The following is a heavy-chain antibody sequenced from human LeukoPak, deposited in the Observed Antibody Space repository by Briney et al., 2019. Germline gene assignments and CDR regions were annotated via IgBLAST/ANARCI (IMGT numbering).Heavy chain of an antibody. Sequence: GSLRLSCAASGFTFSSYSMNWVRQAPGKGLEWVSYISSSSSTIYYADSVKGRFTISRDNAKNSLYLQMNSLRAEDTAVYYCARDWAAAVLSDWFDPWGQGTLVTVSS. CDR1: GFTFSSYS. CDR3: ARDWAAAVLSDWFDP. V-gene: IGHV3-48*04. CDR2: ISSSSSTI. J-gene: IGHJ5*02. D-gene: IGHD6-13*01.